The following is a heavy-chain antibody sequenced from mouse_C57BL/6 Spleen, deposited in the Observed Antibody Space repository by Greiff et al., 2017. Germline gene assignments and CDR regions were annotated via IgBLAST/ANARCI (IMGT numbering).Heavy chain of an antibody. CDR2: IDPEDGDT. CDR1: GFNIKDYY. J-gene: IGHJ3*01. D-gene: IGHD1-1*01. V-gene: IGHV14-1*01. CDR3: TSITTVVAPFAY. Sequence: VQLQQSGAELVRPGASVKLSCTASGFNIKDYYMHWVKQRPEQGLEWLGRIDPEDGDTEYAPKFQGKATMTADTSYNTAYLQLSSLTSEDTAVYYCTSITTVVAPFAYWGQGTLVTVSA.